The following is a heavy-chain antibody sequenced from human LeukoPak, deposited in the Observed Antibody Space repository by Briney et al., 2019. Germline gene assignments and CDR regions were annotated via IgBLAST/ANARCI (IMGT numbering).Heavy chain of an antibody. J-gene: IGHJ3*02. V-gene: IGHV3-23*01. CDR2: ISDTGDNT. Sequence: GGSLRLSCAASGFTFSNYAMSWVRQAPGKGLEWVSGISDTGDNTYYTDSVKGRFTVSRDNSKDTLYLQMNSLRAEDTAVYYCVNLYDFWSTYYTDAFDIWGQGTMVTVSS. CDR3: VNLYDFWSTYYTDAFDI. CDR1: GFTFSNYA. D-gene: IGHD3-3*01.